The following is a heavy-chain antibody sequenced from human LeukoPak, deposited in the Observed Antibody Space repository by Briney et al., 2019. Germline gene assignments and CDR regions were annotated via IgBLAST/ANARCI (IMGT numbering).Heavy chain of an antibody. Sequence: TGGSLRLSCAASGFTFSSYGMHWVRQAPGKGLEWVAVISYDGSNKYYADSVKGRFTISRDDSKNTLYLQMNSLRAEDTAVYYCAKDGVTAAGLFDYWGQGTLVTVSS. D-gene: IGHD2-2*01. CDR3: AKDGVTAAGLFDY. CDR1: GFTFSSYG. CDR2: ISYDGSNK. J-gene: IGHJ4*02. V-gene: IGHV3-30*18.